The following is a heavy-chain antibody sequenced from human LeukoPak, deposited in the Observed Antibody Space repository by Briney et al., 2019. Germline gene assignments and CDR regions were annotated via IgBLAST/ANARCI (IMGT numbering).Heavy chain of an antibody. CDR3: ARYVVSGSGRFYFDY. V-gene: IGHV4-39*01. CDR1: GGSISSSNYY. Sequence: NPSETLSLTCTVSGGSISSSNYYWSWIRQPPGRELEWIATINYGGTTYYNPSLKSRVTISVDTSKNQFSLSLSPVTAPDTAVYLCARYVVSGSGRFYFDYWGQGSLVTVSS. CDR2: INYGGTT. J-gene: IGHJ4*02. D-gene: IGHD3-10*01.